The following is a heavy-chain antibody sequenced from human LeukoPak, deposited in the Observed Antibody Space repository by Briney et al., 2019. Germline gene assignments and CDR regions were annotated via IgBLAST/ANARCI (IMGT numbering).Heavy chain of an antibody. V-gene: IGHV3-74*01. Sequence: PGGSLRLSCAASGFTFSSNWMHWVRQAPGKGLVWVSRINGARSSTTYADSAKGRFTISRDNAKNTLYLQMNSLRAEDTAVYFCARVKRAFDIWGQGTLVTVSS. CDR3: ARVKRAFDI. CDR2: INGARSST. CDR1: GFTFSSNW. J-gene: IGHJ3*02.